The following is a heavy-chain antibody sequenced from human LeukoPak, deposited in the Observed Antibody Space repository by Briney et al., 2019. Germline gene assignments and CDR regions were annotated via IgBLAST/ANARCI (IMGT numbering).Heavy chain of an antibody. V-gene: IGHV4-30-2*01. CDR1: GGSISSGGYS. CDR3: ARVGYSYGYYFDY. J-gene: IGHJ4*02. CDR2: IYHSGST. Sequence: SQTLSLTCAVSGGSISSGGYSWSWIRQPPGKGLEWIGYIYHSGSTNYNPSLKSRVTISVDKSKNQFSLKLSSVTAADTAVYYCARVGYSYGYYFDYWGQGTLVTVSS. D-gene: IGHD5-18*01.